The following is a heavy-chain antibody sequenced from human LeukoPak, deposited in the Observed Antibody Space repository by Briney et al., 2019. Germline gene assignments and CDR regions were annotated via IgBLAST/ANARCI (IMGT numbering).Heavy chain of an antibody. CDR2: IDPNSGGT. CDR1: GYTFTCHH. CDR3: AKWRGYSSGWSGPFDD. Sequence: ASVKVSCKASGYTFTCHHMHWVRQAPGQGLEWMGWIDPNSGGTNYAQKFQGRVTVTRDTSISTAYMELSRLKSDDTAVYYCAKWRGYSSGWSGPFDDWGQGTLVTVSS. V-gene: IGHV1-2*02. J-gene: IGHJ4*01. D-gene: IGHD6-19*01.